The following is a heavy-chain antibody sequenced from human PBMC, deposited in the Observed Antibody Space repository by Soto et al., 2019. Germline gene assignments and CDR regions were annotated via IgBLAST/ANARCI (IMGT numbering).Heavy chain of an antibody. Sequence: SETLSLTCTVSGGSISSYYWSWIRQPPGKGLEGIGYIYYSGSTNYNPTLKSRVTISVDKSKNQFSLKLTSVTAADTAVYYCARGHFFGGWYVDNWFDPWGQGTLVTVSS. CDR3: ARGHFFGGWYVDNWFDP. D-gene: IGHD6-19*01. V-gene: IGHV4-59*13. CDR1: GGSISSYY. J-gene: IGHJ5*02. CDR2: IYYSGST.